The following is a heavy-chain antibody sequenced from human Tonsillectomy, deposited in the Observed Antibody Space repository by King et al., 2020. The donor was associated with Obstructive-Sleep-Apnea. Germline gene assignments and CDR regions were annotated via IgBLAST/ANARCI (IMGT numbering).Heavy chain of an antibody. CDR3: ARVKTGSGSYYFDY. J-gene: IGHJ4*02. Sequence: QLQESGPGLVKPSETLSLTCTVSGGSISSSSYYWGWIRQPPGKGLEWIGSSYYSWSTYYNPSLKSRVTISVDTSKNQFSLKLSSVTAADTAVYYCARVKTGSGSYYFDYWGQGTLVTVSS. CDR1: GGSISSSSYY. D-gene: IGHD3-10*01. V-gene: IGHV4-39*07. CDR2: SYYSWST.